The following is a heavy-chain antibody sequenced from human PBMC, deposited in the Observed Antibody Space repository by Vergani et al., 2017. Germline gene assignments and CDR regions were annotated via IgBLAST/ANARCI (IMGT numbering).Heavy chain of an antibody. CDR3: ARGNPYYDFDI. CDR1: GGSFNSGSYY. D-gene: IGHD1-26*01. CDR2: IHTNGVI. Sequence: QVQLQESGPGLVTPSQTLSLTCTVSGGSFNSGSYYWSWLRQPAGKRLEWIGRIHTNGVIHYNPSLNSRATISVDTSRNQITLKLTSVTATYTAIYFCARGNPYYDFDIWGQGTMITVSS. V-gene: IGHV4-61*02. J-gene: IGHJ3*02.